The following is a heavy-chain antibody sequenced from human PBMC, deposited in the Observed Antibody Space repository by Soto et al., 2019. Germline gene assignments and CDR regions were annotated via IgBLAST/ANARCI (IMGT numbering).Heavy chain of an antibody. CDR2: ISYEGRDQ. CDR1: GFTFSNYA. D-gene: IGHD6-19*01. V-gene: IGHV3-30*04. CDR3: AKDLRVAGTFDV. J-gene: IGHJ3*01. Sequence: GGSLRLSCAASGFTFSNYAMHWVRQAPGKGLEWVAAISYEGRDQYYADSVKGRFTISRDNSKNTLFLQMNSLRAEDTAVYYCAKDLRVAGTFDVWGQGTMVTVSS.